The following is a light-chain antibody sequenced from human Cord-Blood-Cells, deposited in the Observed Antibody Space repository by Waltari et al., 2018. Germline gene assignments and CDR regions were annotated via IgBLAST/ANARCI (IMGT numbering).Light chain of an antibody. CDR1: QSISSY. CDR2: AAS. CDR3: QQSYSTPRT. Sequence: DIQLTHTQSSLSPSVGDNVTSTCRASQSISSYLNWYQQKPGKAPKLLIYAASSFQSGVPSRFSGSGSGTDFTHTISILQPEDFATYYCQQSYSTPRTFGQGTKVEIK. J-gene: IGKJ1*01. V-gene: IGKV1-39*01.